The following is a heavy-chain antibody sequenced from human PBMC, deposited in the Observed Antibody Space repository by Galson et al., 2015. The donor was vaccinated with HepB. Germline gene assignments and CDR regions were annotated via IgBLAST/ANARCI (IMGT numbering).Heavy chain of an antibody. CDR2: IDSDGSST. Sequence: SLRLSCAASGFTFTSYWMHWVRQAPGNGLVWVSRIDSDGSSTSYADSVKGRFTISRDSAKNTVYLEMNSLRAEDTAVYYCARAEAGIAEFDYWGQGTPVTVSS. D-gene: IGHD6-13*01. CDR3: ARAEAGIAEFDY. CDR1: GFTFTSYW. J-gene: IGHJ4*02. V-gene: IGHV3-74*01.